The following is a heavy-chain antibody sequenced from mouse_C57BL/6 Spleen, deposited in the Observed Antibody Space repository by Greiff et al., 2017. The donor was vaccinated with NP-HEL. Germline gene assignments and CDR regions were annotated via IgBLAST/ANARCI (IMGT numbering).Heavy chain of an antibody. Sequence: QVQLQQPGAELVKPGASVKLSCKASGYTFTSYWMHWVKQRPGQGLEWIGMIHLNSGSTNYNEKFKSKATLTVDKSSSTAYMQLSSLTSEDSAVYYCARFGFYRYFDVWGTGTTVTVSS. CDR2: IHLNSGST. CDR1: GYTFTSYW. V-gene: IGHV1-64*01. CDR3: ARFGFYRYFDV. J-gene: IGHJ1*03.